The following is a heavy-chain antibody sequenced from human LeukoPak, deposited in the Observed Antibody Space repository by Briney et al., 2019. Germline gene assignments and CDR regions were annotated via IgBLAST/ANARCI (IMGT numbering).Heavy chain of an antibody. CDR1: GFTFYDYA. Sequence: SLRLSCAASGFTFYDYAMHWVRQAPGKGLEWVSGISWNSGSIGYADSVKGRFTISRDNAKNSLYLQMNSLRAEDTAFYYCVKDKASSGYYTSLDYWGQGTLVTVSS. J-gene: IGHJ4*02. CDR2: ISWNSGSI. CDR3: VKDKASSGYYTSLDY. D-gene: IGHD3-22*01. V-gene: IGHV3-9*01.